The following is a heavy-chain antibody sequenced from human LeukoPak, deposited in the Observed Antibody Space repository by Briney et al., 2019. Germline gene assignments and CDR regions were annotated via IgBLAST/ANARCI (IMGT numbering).Heavy chain of an antibody. CDR3: ARDGYRYCSGGSCSY. Sequence: GGSLRLSCAASGFTFSGYAMHWVRQAPGKGLEWGAVISYDGSNKYYADSVKGRFTISRDNSKNTLYLQMNSLRAEDTAVYYCARDGYRYCSGGSCSYWGQGTLVTVSS. V-gene: IGHV3-30-3*01. CDR2: ISYDGSNK. D-gene: IGHD2-15*01. J-gene: IGHJ4*02. CDR1: GFTFSGYA.